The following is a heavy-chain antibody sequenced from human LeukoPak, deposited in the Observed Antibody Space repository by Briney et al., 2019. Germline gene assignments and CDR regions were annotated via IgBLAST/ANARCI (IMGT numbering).Heavy chain of an antibody. J-gene: IGHJ1*01. D-gene: IGHD2-21*02. CDR1: GYTFSSHD. Sequence: GSVKVSCTASGYTFSSHDINWVRQVPGHGLEWMGWMNPYSGNTGYAQKFQGRVAMTRDASIGTAYLELSSLGSDDTAVYYCVRGDNVVSTAILLLQYWGQGTLVAVSS. CDR2: MNPYSGNT. CDR3: VRGDNVVSTAILLLQY. V-gene: IGHV1-8*01.